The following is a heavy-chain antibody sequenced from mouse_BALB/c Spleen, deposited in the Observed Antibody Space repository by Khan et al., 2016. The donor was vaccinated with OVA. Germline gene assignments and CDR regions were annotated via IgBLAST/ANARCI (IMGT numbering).Heavy chain of an antibody. J-gene: IGHJ2*01. CDR1: GYSITSGYA. CDR3: ARGNYYWYYFDY. V-gene: IGHV3-2*02. Sequence: EVQLQESGPGLVKPSQSLSLTCTVTGYSITSGYAWNWIRQFPGNKLEWIGYISYSGVTSYTPSLKSRISITRDTSKNPFFLQLNSVTTEDTATYYCARGNYYWYYFDYWGQGTTLTVSS. D-gene: IGHD1-1*01. CDR2: ISYSGVT.